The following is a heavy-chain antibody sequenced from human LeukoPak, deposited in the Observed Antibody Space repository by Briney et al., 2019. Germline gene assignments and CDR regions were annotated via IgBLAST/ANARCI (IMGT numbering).Heavy chain of an antibody. V-gene: IGHV3-23*01. CDR1: GFTFSSYA. D-gene: IGHD6-13*01. CDR3: AKGRPHRGWASSWAHRKTGAFDI. Sequence: GGSLRLSCAASGFTFSSYAVSWVRQAPGKGLEWVSGISGSGGSTYYADSVKGRFTISRDNSKNTLYLQMNSLRAEDTAVYYCAKGRPHRGWASSWAHRKTGAFDIWGQGTMVTVSS. CDR2: ISGSGGST. J-gene: IGHJ3*02.